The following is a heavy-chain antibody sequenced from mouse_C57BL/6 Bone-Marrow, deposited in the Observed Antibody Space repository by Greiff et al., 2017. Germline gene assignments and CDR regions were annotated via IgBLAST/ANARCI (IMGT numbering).Heavy chain of an antibody. CDR1: GFTFTDYY. CDR2: IRNKANGYTT. J-gene: IGHJ4*01. Sequence: EVQLVESGGGLVQPGGSLSLSCAASGFTFTDYYMSWVRQPPGKALEWLGFIRNKANGYTTEYSASVKGRFTISRDNSQSIRYLQMNALRAEDSATYYCARILRRRSMDYWGQGTSVTVSS. D-gene: IGHD1-2*01. V-gene: IGHV7-3*01. CDR3: ARILRRRSMDY.